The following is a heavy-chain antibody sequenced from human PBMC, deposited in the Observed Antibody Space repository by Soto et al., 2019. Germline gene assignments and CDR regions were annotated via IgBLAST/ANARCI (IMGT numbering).Heavy chain of an antibody. CDR2: ISGVAGSI. Sequence: EVQLLESGGGLVQPGGSLRLSCAASGFTFSSSAMSWVRQAPGTGLEWVAAISGVAGSIYYADSVKGRVTISRDDSKSTLYLQMNSLRAEDTARYYCANMKTYTSRWYDSYYAGLAVWGPGTTVTVSS. J-gene: IGHJ6*02. V-gene: IGHV3-23*01. CDR1: GFTFSSSA. D-gene: IGHD6-13*01. CDR3: ANMKTYTSRWYDSYYAGLAV.